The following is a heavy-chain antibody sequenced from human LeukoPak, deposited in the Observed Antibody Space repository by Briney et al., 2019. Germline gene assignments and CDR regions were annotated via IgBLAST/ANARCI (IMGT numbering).Heavy chain of an antibody. CDR3: AKDRYYGSGNYYREFDY. Sequence: GSLRLSCAASGFTFRSYAMSWVRQAPGKGLQWVSAISGSGDSTCYADSVQGRFTISRDNSKNTLYLQMNSLRAEDTAVYYCAKDRYYGSGNYYREFDYWGQGTLVTVSS. CDR1: GFTFRSYA. V-gene: IGHV3-23*01. CDR2: ISGSGDST. J-gene: IGHJ4*02. D-gene: IGHD3-10*01.